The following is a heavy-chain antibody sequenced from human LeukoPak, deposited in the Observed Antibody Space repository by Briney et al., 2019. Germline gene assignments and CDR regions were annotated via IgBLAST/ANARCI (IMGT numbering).Heavy chain of an antibody. J-gene: IGHJ3*02. V-gene: IGHV4-59*01. D-gene: IGHD3-22*01. CDR1: GGSISSYY. CDR2: IYYSGST. CDR3: ARVYYDSSGYYPDAFDI. Sequence: SGTLSLTCTVSGGSISSYYWSWIRQPPGKGLEWIGYIYYSGSTNYNPSLKSRVTISVDTSKNQFSLKLSSVTAADTAVYYCARVYYDSSGYYPDAFDIWGQGTMVTVSS.